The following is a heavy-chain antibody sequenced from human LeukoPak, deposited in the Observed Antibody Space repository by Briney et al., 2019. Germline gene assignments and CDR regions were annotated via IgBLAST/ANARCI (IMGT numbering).Heavy chain of an antibody. J-gene: IGHJ6*03. CDR2: INQDGSEK. V-gene: IGHV3-7*01. CDR1: GFTFSSYW. Sequence: PGGSLRLSCAASGFTFSSYWMSWVRQAPGKGLEWVANINQDGSEKYYADSVKGRFTISRDNAKNSLYLQMNSLRAEDTAVYYCASVLSNYYYYYMDVWGKGTTVTVSS. CDR3: ASVLSNYYYYYMDV. D-gene: IGHD5/OR15-5a*01.